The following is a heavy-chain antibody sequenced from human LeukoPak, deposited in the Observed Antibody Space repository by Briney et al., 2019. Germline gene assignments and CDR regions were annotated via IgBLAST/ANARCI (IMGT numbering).Heavy chain of an antibody. D-gene: IGHD3-10*01. Sequence: SQTLSLTFAISGDSVSSNTAAWNWVRQSPSRGLELLGRTYFRSKWFNDYAVSVKSRITINPDTSMNQFSLQLNSVTPEDTAIYYCARGGSGGRAFDIWGQGTMVTVSS. CDR3: ARGGSGGRAFDI. CDR1: GDSVSSNTAA. J-gene: IGHJ3*02. CDR2: TYFRSKWFN. V-gene: IGHV6-1*01.